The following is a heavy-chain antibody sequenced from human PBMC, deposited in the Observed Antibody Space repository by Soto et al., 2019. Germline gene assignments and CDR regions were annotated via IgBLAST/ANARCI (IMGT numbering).Heavy chain of an antibody. D-gene: IGHD6-6*01. Sequence: SETLSLTCTVSGGSISSYYWSWIRQPPGKGLEWIGYIYYSGSTNYNPSLKSRVTISVDTSKNQFSLKLSSVTAADTVVYYCARDPRFGSSSGGAWFDPWGQGTLVTVSS. CDR2: IYYSGST. J-gene: IGHJ5*02. CDR3: ARDPRFGSSSGGAWFDP. CDR1: GGSISSYY. V-gene: IGHV4-59*01.